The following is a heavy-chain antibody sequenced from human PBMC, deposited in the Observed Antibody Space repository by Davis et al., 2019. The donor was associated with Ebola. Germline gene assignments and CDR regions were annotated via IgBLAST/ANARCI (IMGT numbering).Heavy chain of an antibody. Sequence: PGGSLRLSCAASGFTVSSNYMNWVRQAPGKGLEWVSVIYNDGSTYFADSVKGRFTISRDNSKNTLYLQMNSLRAEDTAVYYCARASPGFDYWGQGALVTVSS. J-gene: IGHJ4*02. CDR3: ARASPGFDY. CDR1: GFTVSSNY. V-gene: IGHV3-53*01. CDR2: IYNDGST.